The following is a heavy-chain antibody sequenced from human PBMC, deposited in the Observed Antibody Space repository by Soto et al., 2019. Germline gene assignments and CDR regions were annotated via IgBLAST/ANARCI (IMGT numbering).Heavy chain of an antibody. CDR2: IKQDGSEK. Sequence: EVQLVESGGGLVQPGGSLRLSCGASGFTFSNYWMSWVRQAPGKGLEWVANIKQDGSEKYYVDSVKGRFIISRDNAKNSLYLQMNSLRAEDTAVYYCASDRRIAVAGKDLYYYYYGMDVWGQGTTVTVSS. J-gene: IGHJ6*02. CDR3: ASDRRIAVAGKDLYYYYYGMDV. D-gene: IGHD6-19*01. V-gene: IGHV3-7*01. CDR1: GFTFSNYW.